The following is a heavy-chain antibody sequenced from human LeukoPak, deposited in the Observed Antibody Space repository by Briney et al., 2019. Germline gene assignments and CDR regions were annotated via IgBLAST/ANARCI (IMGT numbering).Heavy chain of an antibody. Sequence: PGGSLRLSCAASGFTVSNNYMRWVRQAPGKGLEWVSLIYSGGSTYYADSVKGRFIISRDNSKNTLYLQMNSLRAEDTAVYYCSRDPRRLDYWGQGTLVTVSS. CDR2: IYSGGST. V-gene: IGHV3-66*01. CDR1: GFTVSNNY. J-gene: IGHJ4*02. CDR3: SRDPRRLDY.